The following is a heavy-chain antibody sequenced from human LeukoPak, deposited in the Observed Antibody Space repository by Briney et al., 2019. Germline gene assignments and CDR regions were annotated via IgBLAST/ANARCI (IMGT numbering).Heavy chain of an antibody. V-gene: IGHV3-49*03. CDR2: IRSKAYGGTT. CDR3: TRDTEWELPVDDAFDI. Sequence: GGSLRLSCTASGFTFGDYAMSWFRQAPGKGLEWVGFIRSKAYGGTTEYAASVKGRFTISRDDSKSIAYLQMNSLKTEDTAVYYCTRDTEWELPVDDAFDIWGQGTMVTVSS. CDR1: GFTFGDYA. D-gene: IGHD1-26*01. J-gene: IGHJ3*02.